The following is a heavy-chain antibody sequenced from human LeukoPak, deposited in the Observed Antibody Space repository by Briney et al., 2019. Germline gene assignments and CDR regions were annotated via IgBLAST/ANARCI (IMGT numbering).Heavy chain of an antibody. CDR2: IIPIFGTA. Sequence: ASVKVSCKASGGTFSSYAISWVRRAPGQGLEWMGGIIPIFGTANYAQKFQGRVTITADESMSTAYMELSSLRSEDTAVYYCAREGDILTGYAFDYWGQGTLVTVSS. CDR3: AREGDILTGYAFDY. CDR1: GGTFSSYA. J-gene: IGHJ4*02. V-gene: IGHV1-69*13. D-gene: IGHD3-9*01.